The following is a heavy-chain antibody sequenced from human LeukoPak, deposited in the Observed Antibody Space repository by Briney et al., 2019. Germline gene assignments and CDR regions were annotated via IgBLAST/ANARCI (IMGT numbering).Heavy chain of an antibody. CDR3: ANSPLAARPRLDY. J-gene: IGHJ4*02. V-gene: IGHV3-23*01. CDR2: LSSGGGST. CDR1: AFTFSNSA. D-gene: IGHD6-6*01. Sequence: GGSLRLSCAASAFTFSNSAMSSVRQAPGKGPEWLSALSSGGGSTYYADSVKGRFTISRDNSKNTLYLQMSTLRAEDTAVYYCANSPLAARPRLDYWGVGTLVTVSS.